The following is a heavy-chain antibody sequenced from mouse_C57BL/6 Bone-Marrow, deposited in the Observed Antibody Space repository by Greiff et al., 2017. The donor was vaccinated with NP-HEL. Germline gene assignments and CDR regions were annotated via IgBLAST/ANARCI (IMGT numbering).Heavy chain of an antibody. Sequence: EVKVVESGAELVRPGASVKLSCTVSGFNIKDDYMHWVKQRPEQGLEWIGWIDPENGDTEYASKFQGQATITADTSSNTAYLQLSSLTSEDTAVYYCTTGGSSPYAMDYWGQGTSVTVS. V-gene: IGHV14-4*01. J-gene: IGHJ4*01. CDR1: GFNIKDDY. D-gene: IGHD1-1*01. CDR2: IDPENGDT. CDR3: TTGGSSPYAMDY.